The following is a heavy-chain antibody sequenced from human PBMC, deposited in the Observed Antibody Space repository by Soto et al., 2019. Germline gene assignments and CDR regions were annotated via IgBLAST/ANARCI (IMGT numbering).Heavy chain of an antibody. CDR3: AFDY. J-gene: IGHJ4*02. V-gene: IGHV3-23*05. Sequence: EVRILESGGGLVQPGGSLRLSCTVSGITFGNYAMSWVRQAPGKGLQWVSTIDTSGRNTYYADSVKGRVTISRDNSNNTLYLQVSNLRDDDTAVYYCAFDYWGQGTLVNVSS. CDR1: GITFGNYA. CDR2: IDTSGRNT.